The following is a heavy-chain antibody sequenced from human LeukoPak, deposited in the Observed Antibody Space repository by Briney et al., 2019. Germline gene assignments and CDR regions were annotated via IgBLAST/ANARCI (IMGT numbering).Heavy chain of an antibody. J-gene: IGHJ4*02. D-gene: IGHD3-3*01. Sequence: ASVKVSCTASGYTFTGYYMHWVRQAPGQGLEWMGWINPNSGGTNYAQKFQGRVTMTRDTSISTAYMELSRLRSDDTAVYYCARRKITIFGVVYDFDYWGQGTLVTVSS. V-gene: IGHV1-2*02. CDR3: ARRKITIFGVVYDFDY. CDR2: INPNSGGT. CDR1: GYTFTGYY.